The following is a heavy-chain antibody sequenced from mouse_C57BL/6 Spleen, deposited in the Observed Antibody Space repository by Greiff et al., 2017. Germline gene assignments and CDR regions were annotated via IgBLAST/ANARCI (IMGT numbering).Heavy chain of an antibody. CDR2: IYPGNGDT. J-gene: IGHJ4*01. Sequence: VQLQQSGAELVKPGASVKISCKASGFAFSSYWMNWVKQRPGKGLEWIGQIYPGNGDTNYYGKFKGKATMTADKSSSTAYMKLSSLPSDDSAVYFCARSGDGYYDYAMDYWGQGTSVTVSS. V-gene: IGHV1-80*01. CDR3: ARSGDGYYDYAMDY. CDR1: GFAFSSYW. D-gene: IGHD2-3*01.